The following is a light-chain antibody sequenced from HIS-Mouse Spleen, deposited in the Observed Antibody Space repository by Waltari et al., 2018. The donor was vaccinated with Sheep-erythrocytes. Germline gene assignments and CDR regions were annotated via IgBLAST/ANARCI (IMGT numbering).Light chain of an antibody. Sequence: QYALTQPPSASGSPGQSVTIPCTGTRSDVGGYNYVPWYQRHPGKAPKLMIYEVSKRPSGVPDRFSGSKSGNTASLTVSGLQAEDEADYYCSSYAGSNNWVFGGGTKLTVL. CDR2: EVS. CDR1: RSDVGGYNY. CDR3: SSYAGSNNWV. V-gene: IGLV2-8*01. J-gene: IGLJ3*02.